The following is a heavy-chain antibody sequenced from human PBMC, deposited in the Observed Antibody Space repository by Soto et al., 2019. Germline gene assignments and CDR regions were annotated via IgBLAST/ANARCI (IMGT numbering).Heavy chain of an antibody. CDR3: ARAPYCGGDCSENWFDP. J-gene: IGHJ5*02. CDR2: ISSSSSYT. D-gene: IGHD2-21*02. Sequence: GGSLRLSCAASGFTFSDYYMSWIRQAPGKGLEWVSYISSSSSYTNYADSVKGRFTISRDNAKNSLYLQMNSLRAEDTAVYYCARAPYCGGDCSENWFDPWGQGTLVTVSS. CDR1: GFTFSDYY. V-gene: IGHV3-11*06.